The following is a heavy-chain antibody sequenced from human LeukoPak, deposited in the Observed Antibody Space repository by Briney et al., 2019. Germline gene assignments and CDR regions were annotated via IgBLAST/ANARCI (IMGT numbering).Heavy chain of an antibody. Sequence: PGGSLRLSCVVSGFTFSNYAMNWIRQAPGKGLEWVSGIGGSGGDTYNADSVKGRFTISRDNSKNTLYLQMNSLRVEDTAVYYCARGQGGSNWSRGYFDYWGQGTLVTVSS. J-gene: IGHJ4*02. CDR3: ARGQGGSNWSRGYFDY. V-gene: IGHV3-23*01. D-gene: IGHD4-11*01. CDR1: GFTFSNYA. CDR2: IGGSGGDT.